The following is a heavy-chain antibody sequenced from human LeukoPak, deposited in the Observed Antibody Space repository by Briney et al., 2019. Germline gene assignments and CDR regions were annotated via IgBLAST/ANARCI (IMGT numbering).Heavy chain of an antibody. Sequence: PGGSLRLSCAASGFTFSRSAMTWVRQAPGTGLEWVSAISGRGDFTYYADSVKGRFTISRDNFKNVLYLQMSSPRAQDTAVYYCAKREAEESGPIDFWGQGTLVTVSS. CDR3: AKREAEESGPIDF. CDR2: ISGRGDFT. CDR1: GFTFSRSA. D-gene: IGHD3-3*01. V-gene: IGHV3-23*01. J-gene: IGHJ4*02.